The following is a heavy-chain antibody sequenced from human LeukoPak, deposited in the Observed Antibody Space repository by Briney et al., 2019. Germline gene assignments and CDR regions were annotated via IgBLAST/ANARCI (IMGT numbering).Heavy chain of an antibody. CDR1: GFTFTIFG. V-gene: IGHV3-48*01. D-gene: IGHD1-7*01. CDR2: IDARSGIT. CDR3: ARAPTPFYNWNYYYFDY. Sequence: QPGGSLRLSCAASGFTFTIFGLNWVRQAPGKVPEWVSYIDARSGITYYADSVQGRFTISRDNAQESVFLQMNSLRADDTAVYYCARAPTPFYNWNYYYFDYWGQGTLVTVSS. J-gene: IGHJ4*02.